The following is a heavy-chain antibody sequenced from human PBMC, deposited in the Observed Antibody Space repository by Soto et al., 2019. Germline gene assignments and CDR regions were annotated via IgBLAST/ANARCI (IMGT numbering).Heavy chain of an antibody. V-gene: IGHV2-26*01. CDR2: IFSNDEK. CDR3: ARISRYGSGSYGPGAFDI. Sequence: QVTLKESGPVLVKPTETLTLTCTVSGFSLSNARMGVSWIRQPPGKALECLAHIFSNDEKSSTTSLKSRLTFAKDTSKSQVVLTMTNRDPVDTATYYCARISRYGSGSYGPGAFDIWGQGTMVTVSS. CDR1: GFSLSNARMG. J-gene: IGHJ3*02. D-gene: IGHD3-10*01.